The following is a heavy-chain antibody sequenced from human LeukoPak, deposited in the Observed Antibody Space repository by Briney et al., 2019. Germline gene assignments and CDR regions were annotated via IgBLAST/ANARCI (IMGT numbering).Heavy chain of an antibody. J-gene: IGHJ4*02. CDR3: ATVFYGSGSYPDY. CDR2: ISYDGSNK. CDR1: GFTFSSYA. V-gene: IGHV3-30-3*01. D-gene: IGHD3-10*01. Sequence: TGRSLRLSCAASGFTFSSYAMHWVRQAPGKGLEWVAAISYDGSNKYYADSVKARFTISRDNSKNTLYLQMNSLRGEDTAVYYCATVFYGSGSYPDYWGQGTLVTVSS.